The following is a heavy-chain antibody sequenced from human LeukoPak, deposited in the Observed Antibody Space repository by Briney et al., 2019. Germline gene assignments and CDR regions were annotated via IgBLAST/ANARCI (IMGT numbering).Heavy chain of an antibody. CDR3: AKDRSYYSNHYYFDY. D-gene: IGHD4-11*01. CDR2: ISGSGGST. V-gene: IGHV3-23*01. Sequence: GGSLRLSCAASGFTFSSYSMNWVRQAPGKGLEWVSAISGSGGSTYYADSVKGRSTISRDNSKNTLYLQMNSLRAEDTAVYYCAKDRSYYSNHYYFDYWGQGTLVTVSS. J-gene: IGHJ4*02. CDR1: GFTFSSYS.